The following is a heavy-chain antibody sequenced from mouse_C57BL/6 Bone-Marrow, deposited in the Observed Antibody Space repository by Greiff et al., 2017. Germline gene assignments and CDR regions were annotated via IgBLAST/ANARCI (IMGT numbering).Heavy chain of an antibody. D-gene: IGHD2-12*01. J-gene: IGHJ2*01. CDR3: SRDTASYSYYLGQYYFDY. CDR1: GFTFSSYA. Sequence: VKLVESGGGLVKPGGSLKLSCAASGFTFSSYAMSWVRQTPEKRLEWVATISDGGSYTYYPDNVKGRFTISRDNAKNNLFLQMSHLESEDTAMYYSSRDTASYSYYLGQYYFDYWGQGTTLTVSS. V-gene: IGHV5-4*01. CDR2: ISDGGSYT.